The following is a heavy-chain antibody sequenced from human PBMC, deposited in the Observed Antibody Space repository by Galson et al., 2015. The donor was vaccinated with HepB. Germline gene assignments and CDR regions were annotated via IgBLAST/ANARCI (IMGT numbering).Heavy chain of an antibody. CDR1: GFTFSSYD. J-gene: IGHJ4*02. CDR2: IGTAGDT. D-gene: IGHD3-22*01. V-gene: IGHV3-13*01. CDR3: ARGNYYDRFLYYFDY. Sequence: SLRLSCAASGFTFSSYDMHWVRQATGKGLEWVSAIGTAGDTYYPGSVKGRFTISRENAKNSLYLQMNSLRAGDTAVYYCARGNYYDRFLYYFDYWGQGTLVTVSS.